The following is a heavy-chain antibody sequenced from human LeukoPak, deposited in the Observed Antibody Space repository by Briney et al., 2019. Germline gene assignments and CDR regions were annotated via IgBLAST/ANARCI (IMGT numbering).Heavy chain of an antibody. CDR1: GGSISSYY. CDR2: IYYSGST. Sequence: SETLSLTCTVSGGSISSYYWSWIRQPPGKGLEWIGYIYYSGSTNYNPSLKSRVTISVDTSKKQFSLKLSSVTAADTAVYYCARVQTNYYYYYMDGWAKGPRSPSP. J-gene: IGHJ6*03. CDR3: ARVQTNYYYYYMDG. V-gene: IGHV4-59*01.